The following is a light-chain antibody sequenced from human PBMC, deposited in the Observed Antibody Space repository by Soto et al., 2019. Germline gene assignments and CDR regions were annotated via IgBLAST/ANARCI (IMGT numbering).Light chain of an antibody. CDR2: RNN. Sequence: QSVLTQPPSASGTPGQRVTISCSGSSSNIGSNYVYWYQQLPGTAPKLLIYRNNQRPSGVPDRFSGSKSGTSASLAISGLRYEDEADYYCVAWDDSLSGGVFGTGTKLTVL. V-gene: IGLV1-47*01. CDR1: SSNIGSNY. J-gene: IGLJ1*01. CDR3: VAWDDSLSGGV.